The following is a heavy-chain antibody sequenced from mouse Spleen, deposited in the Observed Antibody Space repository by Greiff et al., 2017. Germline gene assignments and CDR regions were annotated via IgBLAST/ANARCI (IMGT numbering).Heavy chain of an antibody. D-gene: IGHD1-1*01. CDR3: ASPHYGSSPYYFDY. CDR2: IDPANGNT. V-gene: IGHV14-3*02. J-gene: IGHJ2*01. CDR1: GFNIKDTY. Sequence: EVQLQQSGAELVKPGASVKLSCTASGFNIKDTYMHWVKQRPEQGLEWIGRIDPANGNTKYDPKFQGKATITADTSSNTAYLQLSSLTSEDTAVYYCASPHYGSSPYYFDYWGQGTTLTVSS.